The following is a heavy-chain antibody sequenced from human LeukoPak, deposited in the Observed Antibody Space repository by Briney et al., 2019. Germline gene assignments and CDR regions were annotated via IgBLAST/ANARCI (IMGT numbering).Heavy chain of an antibody. Sequence: ASEKVSCKASGYTFTSYGISWVRQAPGQGLEWMGWINPNSGGTNYAQKFQGRVTMTRDTSISTAYMELSRLRSDDTAVYYCARDQKGDDGLFGEWGYYYYYMDVWGKGTTVTISS. D-gene: IGHD3-10*02. J-gene: IGHJ6*03. V-gene: IGHV1-2*02. CDR2: INPNSGGT. CDR3: ARDQKGDDGLFGEWGYYYYYMDV. CDR1: GYTFTSYG.